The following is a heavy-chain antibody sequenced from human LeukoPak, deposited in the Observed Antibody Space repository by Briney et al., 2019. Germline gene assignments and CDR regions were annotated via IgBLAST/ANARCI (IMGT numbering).Heavy chain of an antibody. J-gene: IGHJ3*02. CDR1: GGSISSSNW. V-gene: IGHV4-4*02. CDR3: ARSTPLPVGAFDI. D-gene: IGHD1-26*01. CDR2: IYHSGST. Sequence: SETLSLTCAVSGGSISSSNWWSWVRQPPGKGLEWIGEIYHSGSTNYNPSLKSRVTISVDKSKNQFSLKLSSVTAADTAVYYCARSTPLPVGAFDIWGQGTMVTVSS.